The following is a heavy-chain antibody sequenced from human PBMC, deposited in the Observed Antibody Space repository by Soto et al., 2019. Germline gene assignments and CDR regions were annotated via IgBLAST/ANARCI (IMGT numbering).Heavy chain of an antibody. Sequence: QVQLQESGPGLVKPSETLSLTCTVSGGSISSYYWSWIRQPPGKGLEWIGYIYYTGSTNYNPPLTRRVTIAVGTSKNQFSLPASSVTDAYKAVYYGANFNWYCARWGRGTLVTVSS. CDR2: IYYTGST. CDR3: ANFNWYCAR. CDR1: GGSISSYY. J-gene: IGHJ2*01. V-gene: IGHV4-59*01.